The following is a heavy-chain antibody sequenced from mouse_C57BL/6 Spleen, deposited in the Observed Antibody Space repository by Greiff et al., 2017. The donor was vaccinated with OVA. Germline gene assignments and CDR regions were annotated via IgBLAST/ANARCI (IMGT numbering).Heavy chain of an antibody. V-gene: IGHV7-3*01. D-gene: IGHD2-2*01. Sequence: EVKVVESGGGLVQPGGSLSLSCAASGFTFTDYYMSWVRQPPGKALEWLGFIRNKANGYTTEYSASVKGRFTISRDNSQSILYLQMNALRAEDSATYYCARGLRKSFDYWGQGTTLTVSS. CDR2: IRNKANGYTT. J-gene: IGHJ2*01. CDR1: GFTFTDYY. CDR3: ARGLRKSFDY.